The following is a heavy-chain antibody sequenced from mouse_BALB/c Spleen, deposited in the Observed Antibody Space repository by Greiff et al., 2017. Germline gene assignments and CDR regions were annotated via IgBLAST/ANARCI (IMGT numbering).Heavy chain of an antibody. D-gene: IGHD2-2*01. CDR3: GGRGRVTTGAMDY. J-gene: IGHJ4*01. CDR2: ISSGGSYT. V-gene: IGHV5-6*01. CDR1: GFTFSSYG. Sequence: EVQGVESGGDLVKPGGSLKLSCAASGFTFSSYGMSWVRQTPDKRLEWVATISSGGSYTYYPDSVKGRFTISRDNAKNTLYLQMSSLKSEDTAMYYCGGRGRVTTGAMDYWGQGTSVTVSA.